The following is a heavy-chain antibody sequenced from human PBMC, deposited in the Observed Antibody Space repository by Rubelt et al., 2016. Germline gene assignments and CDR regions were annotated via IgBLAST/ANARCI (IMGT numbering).Heavy chain of an antibody. D-gene: IGHD5-18*01. J-gene: IGHJ3*02. V-gene: IGHV3-30-3*02. Sequence: AMHWVRQAPGKGLEWVAVISYDGSNKYYADSVKGRFTISRDNSKNTLYLQMNSLRAEDTAVYYCAKLEDTAMPDDAFDIWGQGTMVTVSS. CDR3: AKLEDTAMPDDAFDI. CDR2: ISYDGSNK. CDR1: A.